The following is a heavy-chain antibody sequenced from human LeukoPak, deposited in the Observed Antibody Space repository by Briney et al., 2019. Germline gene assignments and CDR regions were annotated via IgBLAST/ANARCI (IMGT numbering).Heavy chain of an antibody. D-gene: IGHD3-10*01. V-gene: IGHV3-21*01. CDR1: GFTFSSYS. Sequence: KPGGSLRLSCAASGFTFSSYSMNWVRQAPGKGLEWVSSISSSSSYIYYADSVKGRFTISRDNAKNSLYLQMNSLRAEDTAVYYYARDGRDTMVRAVIIPNYYYYGMDVWGQGTTVTVSS. CDR3: ARDGRDTMVRAVIIPNYYYYGMDV. CDR2: ISSSSSYI. J-gene: IGHJ6*02.